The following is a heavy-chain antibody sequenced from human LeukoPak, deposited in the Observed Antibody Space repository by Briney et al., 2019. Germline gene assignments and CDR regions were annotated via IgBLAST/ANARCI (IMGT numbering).Heavy chain of an antibody. Sequence: GGSLRLSCAASGFTFSTFAMMWVRQPPGKGVEWVSSIFPSGGEIHYADSVRHRFTISRDNTKSALSLQMNSLRAEDTAIYYCATYRQVLLPFESWGQGTLVTVSS. CDR1: GFTFSTFA. D-gene: IGHD2-8*02. J-gene: IGHJ4*02. V-gene: IGHV3-23*01. CDR3: ATYRQVLLPFES. CDR2: IFPSGGEI.